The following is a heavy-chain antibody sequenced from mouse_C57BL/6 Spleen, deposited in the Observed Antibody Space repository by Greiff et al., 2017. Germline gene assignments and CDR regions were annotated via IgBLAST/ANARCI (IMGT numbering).Heavy chain of an antibody. Sequence: QVQLKQSGAELVRPGTSVKVSCKASGYAFTNYLIEWVKQRPGQGLEWIGVINPGSGGTNYNEKFKGKATLTADKSSSTAYMQLSSLTSEDSAVYFCAREDDEFAYWGQGTLVTVSA. J-gene: IGHJ3*01. CDR1: GYAFTNYL. V-gene: IGHV1-54*01. D-gene: IGHD2-12*01. CDR3: AREDDEFAY. CDR2: INPGSGGT.